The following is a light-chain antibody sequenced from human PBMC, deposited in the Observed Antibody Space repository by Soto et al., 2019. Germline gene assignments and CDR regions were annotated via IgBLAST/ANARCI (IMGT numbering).Light chain of an antibody. CDR1: QSLGNNY. J-gene: IGKJ1*01. CDR3: QQFRTSVT. CDR2: GSS. V-gene: IGKV3-20*01. Sequence: EIVLTQSPGTLSLSPGERATLSCRASQSLGNNYLAWYQQQPGQAPRLLIDGSSTRATGIPDRFSGSGSGTDFTLTISRLEPEDFAVYYCQQFRTSVTFGQGNTV.